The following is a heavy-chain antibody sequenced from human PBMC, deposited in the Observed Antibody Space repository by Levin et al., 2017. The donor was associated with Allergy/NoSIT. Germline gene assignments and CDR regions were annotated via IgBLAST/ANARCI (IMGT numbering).Heavy chain of an antibody. J-gene: IGHJ5*02. CDR1: GGSISSSSYY. CDR3: ARQEYGVTIFGVVTIGWFDP. V-gene: IGHV4-39*01. CDR2: IYYSGST. Sequence: SQTLSLTCTVSGGSISSSSYYWGWIRQPPGKGLEWIGSIYYSGSTYYNPSLKSRVTISVDTSKNQFSLKLSSVTAADTAVYYCARQEYGVTIFGVVTIGWFDPWGQGTLVTVSS. D-gene: IGHD3-3*01.